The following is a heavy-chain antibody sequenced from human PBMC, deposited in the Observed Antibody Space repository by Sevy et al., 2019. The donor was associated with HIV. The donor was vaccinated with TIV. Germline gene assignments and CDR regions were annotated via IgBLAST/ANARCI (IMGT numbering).Heavy chain of an antibody. D-gene: IGHD3-3*01. Sequence: ASVKVSCKASGYTFTSYGISWVRQAPGQGLEWMGWISAYNGNTNYAQKLQGRVTMTTDTSTSTAYMELRSLRSDDTAVYYCARRGVYDFWGGYLGYYYYGMDVWGQGTTVTVSS. CDR1: GYTFTSYG. J-gene: IGHJ6*02. V-gene: IGHV1-18*01. CDR2: ISAYNGNT. CDR3: ARRGVYDFWGGYLGYYYYGMDV.